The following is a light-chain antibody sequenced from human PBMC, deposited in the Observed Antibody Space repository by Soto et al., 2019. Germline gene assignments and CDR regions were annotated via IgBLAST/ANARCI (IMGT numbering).Light chain of an antibody. Sequence: DIVLTQSPGTLSLSPGERATLSCRASQNVGNNYLAWYQQKPGRAPRLLIYDASSSVPGLPDRFSGSGSGRDFTLTSGRVEPEDFAVYYCQQVATSPRTFGQGTKVEIK. CDR3: QQVATSPRT. CDR2: DAS. CDR1: QNVGNNY. J-gene: IGKJ1*01. V-gene: IGKV3-20*01.